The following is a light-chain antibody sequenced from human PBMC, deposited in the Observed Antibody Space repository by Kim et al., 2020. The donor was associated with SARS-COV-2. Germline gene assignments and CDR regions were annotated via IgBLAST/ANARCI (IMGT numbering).Light chain of an antibody. J-gene: IGKJ2*03. V-gene: IGKV3-20*01. Sequence: SPGERATLSCRASQSFSSTYLAWYQQNPGQAPRLLISGASRRATGIPDRFSGSGSGTDFTLTISGLEPEDFAVYYCQQYGSSPPYSFGQGTKLEI. CDR3: QQYGSSPPYS. CDR1: QSFSSTY. CDR2: GAS.